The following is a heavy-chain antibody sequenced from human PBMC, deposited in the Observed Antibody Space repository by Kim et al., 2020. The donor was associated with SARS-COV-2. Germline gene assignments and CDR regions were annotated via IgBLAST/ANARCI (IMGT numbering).Heavy chain of an antibody. V-gene: IGHV3-20*04. J-gene: IGHJ5*01. Sequence: GGSLRLSCAASGYTLSDYGMSWVRQAPGKGLEWVSGITKNGGTTGYADSVKGRFTISRDNSKNSLYLQMNSLRAEDTALYYCTRGYIGGAFDSWGHGARVTVSS. CDR3: TRGYIGGAFDS. CDR1: GYTLSDYG. CDR2: ITKNGGTT. D-gene: IGHD6-19*01.